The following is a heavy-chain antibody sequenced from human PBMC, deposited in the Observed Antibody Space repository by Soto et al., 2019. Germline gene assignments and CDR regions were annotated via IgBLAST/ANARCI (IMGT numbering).Heavy chain of an antibody. D-gene: IGHD3-10*01. V-gene: IGHV3-23*01. CDR1: GFTFSSYG. Sequence: GGSLRLSCAASGFTFSSYGMSWVRQAPRKGLEWVSTIRGSADSANYADSVKGRFTISRDNSKNMLYLQMNSLRADDTAVYYCAKHLWFGESVFDPWGQGTLVTVPQ. J-gene: IGHJ5*02. CDR3: AKHLWFGESVFDP. CDR2: IRGSADSA.